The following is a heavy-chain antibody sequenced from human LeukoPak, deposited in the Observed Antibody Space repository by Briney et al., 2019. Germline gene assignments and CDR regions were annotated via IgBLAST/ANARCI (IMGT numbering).Heavy chain of an antibody. Sequence: SVKVSCKASGGTFSSYSISWARQAPGQGLEWMGGIIPIFGTANYAQKFQGRVTITADESTSTAYMELSSLRSEDTAVYYCARGAYYDFWSGYYTGDYYYGMDVWGQGTTVTVSS. V-gene: IGHV1-69*13. CDR2: IIPIFGTA. CDR1: GGTFSSYS. J-gene: IGHJ6*02. D-gene: IGHD3-3*01. CDR3: ARGAYYDFWSGYYTGDYYYGMDV.